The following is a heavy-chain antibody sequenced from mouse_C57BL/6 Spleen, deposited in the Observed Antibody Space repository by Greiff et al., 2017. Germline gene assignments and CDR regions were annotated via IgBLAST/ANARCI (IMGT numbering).Heavy chain of an antibody. D-gene: IGHD1-1*01. CDR1: GYAFSSSW. Sequence: QVQLQQSGPELVKPGASVKISCKASGYAFSSSWMNWVKQRPGKGLEWIGRIYPGDGDTNYNGKFKGKATLTADKSSSTAYMQLSSLTSEDSAVYFCARSGYYCGSSYGYFDVWGTGTTVTVSS. J-gene: IGHJ1*03. CDR3: ARSGYYCGSSYGYFDV. CDR2: IYPGDGDT. V-gene: IGHV1-82*01.